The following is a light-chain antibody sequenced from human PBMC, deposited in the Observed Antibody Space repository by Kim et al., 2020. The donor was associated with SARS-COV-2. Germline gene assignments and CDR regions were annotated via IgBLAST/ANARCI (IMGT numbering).Light chain of an antibody. CDR2: DVS. CDR1: SSDVGAYSH. J-gene: IGLJ3*02. V-gene: IGLV2-14*03. Sequence: GQSITISCTGTSSDVGAYSHVSWYQKHPGKAPKVIIYDVSDRPSGVSDRFSGSKSGNTASLTISGLQADDEADYYCCSYATSSTRVFGEGTKLTVL. CDR3: CSYATSSTRV.